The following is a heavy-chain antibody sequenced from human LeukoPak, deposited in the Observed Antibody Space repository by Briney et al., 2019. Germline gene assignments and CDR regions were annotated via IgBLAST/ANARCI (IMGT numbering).Heavy chain of an antibody. D-gene: IGHD2-15*01. J-gene: IGHJ4*02. CDR2: IIPIFGTA. CDR3: AREGSAYCSGGSCYVY. V-gene: IGHV1-69*05. Sequence: SVKVSCKASGGTFSSYAVSWVRQAPGQGLEWMGGIIPIFGTANYAQKFQGRVTITTDESTSTAYMELSSLRSEDTAVYYCAREGSAYCSGGSCYVYWGQGTLVTVSS. CDR1: GGTFSSYA.